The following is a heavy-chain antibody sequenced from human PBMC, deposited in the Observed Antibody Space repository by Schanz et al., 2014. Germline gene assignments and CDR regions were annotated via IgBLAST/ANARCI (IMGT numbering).Heavy chain of an antibody. J-gene: IGHJ4*02. Sequence: QVQLVESGGGVVQPGRSLRLSCAASGITLSGYGLHWVRQAPGKGLEWVGFISFDGRNTGYAHSVKGRFTISRDNSKNTVNLQMNSLRAEDTAVYYCAEEKEEVAADGSFFDYWGQGALVTVSS. CDR1: GITLSGYG. CDR2: ISFDGRNT. D-gene: IGHD6-13*01. CDR3: AEEKEEVAADGSFFDY. V-gene: IGHV3-30*18.